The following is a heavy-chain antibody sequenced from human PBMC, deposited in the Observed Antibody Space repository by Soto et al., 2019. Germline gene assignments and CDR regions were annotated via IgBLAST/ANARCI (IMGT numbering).Heavy chain of an antibody. CDR1: GDSISSRIYY. D-gene: IGHD2-2*01. V-gene: IGHV4-39*01. CDR3: ARRCSSTSCYRH. Sequence: QVQLQESGPGLVKPSETLSLTCTVSGDSISSRIYYWGWIRQPPGKGLEWIGNIFQSGNTYYNPSLKSRVTISVDMSKNQFSLQLSSVTAADTAVYYCARRCSSTSCYRHWGQGTLVIVS. J-gene: IGHJ4*02. CDR2: IFQSGNT.